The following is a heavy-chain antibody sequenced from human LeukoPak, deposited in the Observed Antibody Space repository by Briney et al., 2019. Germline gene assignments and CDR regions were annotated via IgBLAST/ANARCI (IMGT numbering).Heavy chain of an antibody. J-gene: IGHJ4*02. V-gene: IGHV3-23*01. CDR2: IRPDGDRT. CDR3: AREQSGTRGWYTVDY. D-gene: IGHD6-19*01. Sequence: GGSLRLSCAASGFTFSTYAITWVRQGPGKGLEWVSAIRPDGDRTYYANSVRGRLTISRDNSKDTVYLQINGLRVEDTAVYYCAREQSGTRGWYTVDYWGQGTLVTVSS. CDR1: GFTFSTYA.